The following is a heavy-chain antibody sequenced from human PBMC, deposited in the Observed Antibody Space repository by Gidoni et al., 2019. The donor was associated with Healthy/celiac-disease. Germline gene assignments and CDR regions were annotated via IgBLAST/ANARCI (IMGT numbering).Heavy chain of an antibody. CDR3: AKDGLRFSYSHYYYGMDV. J-gene: IGHJ6*02. CDR2: ISYDGSNK. D-gene: IGHD4-17*01. Sequence: QVQLVESGGGVVQPGRSQRLSCAASGFTFSSYGMHWVRQAPGKGLEWVAVISYDGSNKYYADSVKGRFTISRDNSKNTLYLQMNSLRAEDTAVYYCAKDGLRFSYSHYYYGMDVWGQGTTVTVSS. CDR1: GFTFSSYG. V-gene: IGHV3-30*18.